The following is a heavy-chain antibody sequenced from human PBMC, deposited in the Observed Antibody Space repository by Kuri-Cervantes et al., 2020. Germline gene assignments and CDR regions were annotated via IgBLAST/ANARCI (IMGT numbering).Heavy chain of an antibody. V-gene: IGHV4-59*01. CDR1: GGSISSYY. J-gene: IGHJ3*02. CDR2: IYYSGST. D-gene: IGHD3-22*01. Sequence: ESLKISCTVSGGSISSYYWSWIRQPPGKGLEWIGYIYYSGSTNYNPSLKSRVTISVDTSKNQFSLKLSSVTAADTAVCYCAREGYSDAFDIWGQGTMVTVSS. CDR3: AREGYSDAFDI.